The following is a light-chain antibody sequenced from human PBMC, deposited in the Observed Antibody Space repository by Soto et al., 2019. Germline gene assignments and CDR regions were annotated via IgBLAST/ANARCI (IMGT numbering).Light chain of an antibody. CDR3: QQYERYST. CDR2: DAS. J-gene: IGKJ1*01. V-gene: IGKV1-5*01. Sequence: DIQMTQSPSTLSASVVDRCTITFRASQSISNRLAWYHQKPGKTPNLLIYDASNLGSGVPSRFSGSGSGTEFTLTISSLQPDDFATYCCQQYERYSTFGQGPRWIS. CDR1: QSISNR.